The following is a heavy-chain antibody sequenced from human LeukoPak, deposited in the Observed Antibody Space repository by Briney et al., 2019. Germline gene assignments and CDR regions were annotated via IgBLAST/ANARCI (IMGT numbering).Heavy chain of an antibody. Sequence: PSQTLSLTCTVSGGSISSGSYYWSWIRQPPGKGLEWIGEINHSGSTNYNPSLKSRVTISVDTSKNQFSLKLSSVTAADTAVYYCARVVASTSIDSWGQGTLVTVSS. CDR2: INHSGST. D-gene: IGHD2-15*01. CDR3: ARVVASTSIDS. J-gene: IGHJ4*02. V-gene: IGHV4-39*07. CDR1: GGSISSGSYY.